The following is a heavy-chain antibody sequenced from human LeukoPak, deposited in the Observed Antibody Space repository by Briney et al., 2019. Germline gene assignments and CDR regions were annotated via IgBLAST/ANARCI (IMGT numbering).Heavy chain of an antibody. D-gene: IGHD2/OR15-2a*01. CDR1: GGTFSNYA. V-gene: IGHV1-69*04. Sequence: SVKVSCKASGGTFSNYAITWVRQAPGQGFEFMGRIVPILDITNYARKFQGRVTISADRSTTTAYMELSSLRSDDTAMYYCATEIGGGPYYFDSWGQGTLVTVSS. J-gene: IGHJ4*02. CDR3: ATEIGGGPYYFDS. CDR2: IVPILDIT.